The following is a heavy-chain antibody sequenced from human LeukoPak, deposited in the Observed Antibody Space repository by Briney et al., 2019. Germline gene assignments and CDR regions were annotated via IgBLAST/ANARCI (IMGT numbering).Heavy chain of an antibody. CDR3: ARDCDGRTGCYVRDY. V-gene: IGHV3-21*01. CDR2: ISTSSSYI. D-gene: IGHD2-2*01. J-gene: IGHJ4*02. Sequence: PGGSLRLSCAASGFTFSSYSMNWVRQAPGKGLEWVSFISTSSSYIYYADSLKGRFIISRDNAKNSLYLQMNSLRGEDTAVCYCARDCDGRTGCYVRDYWGQGTPVTVSS. CDR1: GFTFSSYS.